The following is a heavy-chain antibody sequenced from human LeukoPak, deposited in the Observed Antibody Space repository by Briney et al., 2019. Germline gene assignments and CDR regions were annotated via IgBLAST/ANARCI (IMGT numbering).Heavy chain of an antibody. Sequence: SQTLSLTCAISGDSVSSNSAAWIWIRQSPSRGLECLGRTYYRSRWIYDDTISVKSRISINPDTSKNQVSLQLDSVTPEDTAAYYCVREGRNGTDYWGQGTLVTVSS. CDR2: TYYRSRWIY. V-gene: IGHV6-1*01. CDR1: GDSVSSNSAA. J-gene: IGHJ4*02. CDR3: VREGRNGTDY.